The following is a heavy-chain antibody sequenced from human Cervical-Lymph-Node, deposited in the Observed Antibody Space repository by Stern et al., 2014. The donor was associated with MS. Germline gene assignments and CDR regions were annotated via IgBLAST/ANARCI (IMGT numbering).Heavy chain of an antibody. CDR3: AHRPTSGNSLFAY. V-gene: IGHV2-5*01. D-gene: IGHD3-10*01. Sequence: QITLKESGPTLVKPTQTLTVTCAFSGFSLATTGAGVGWIRQPPGKALEWLAMVYWNDDKRYNPSLKNRLTITKDTSKDLVVLTLTNMDPVDSATYYCAHRPTSGNSLFAYWGQGTLVIVSS. CDR2: VYWNDDK. J-gene: IGHJ4*02. CDR1: GFSLATTGAG.